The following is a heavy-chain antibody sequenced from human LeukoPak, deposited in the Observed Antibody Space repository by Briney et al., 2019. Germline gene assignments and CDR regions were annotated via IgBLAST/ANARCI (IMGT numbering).Heavy chain of an antibody. D-gene: IGHD6-19*01. CDR2: IRYDGSNK. Sequence: GGSLRLSCAASGFTFSSYGMHWVRQAPGKGLEWVAFIRYDGSNKYYADSVKGRLTISRDNSKNTLYLQMNSLRAEDTAVYYCAKGGEEIAVAGRDPYFDYWGQGTLVTVSS. CDR1: GFTFSSYG. V-gene: IGHV3-30*02. J-gene: IGHJ4*02. CDR3: AKGGEEIAVAGRDPYFDY.